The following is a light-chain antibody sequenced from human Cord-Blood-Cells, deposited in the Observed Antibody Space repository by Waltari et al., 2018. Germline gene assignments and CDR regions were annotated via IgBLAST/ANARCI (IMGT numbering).Light chain of an antibody. CDR1: QSICSY. V-gene: IGKV1-39*01. J-gene: IGKJ5*01. Sequence: DIQMTQSPSSLSASVGDSVPITCRARQSICSYLNWYQQKPGKAPKLLSYAASSLQSGVPSRFSGSGSGTDFTLTISSLQPEDFATYYCQQSYSTPITFGQGTRLEIK. CDR3: QQSYSTPIT. CDR2: AAS.